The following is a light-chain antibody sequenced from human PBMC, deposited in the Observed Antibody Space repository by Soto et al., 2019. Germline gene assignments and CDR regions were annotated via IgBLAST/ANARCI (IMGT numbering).Light chain of an antibody. CDR2: DNT. Sequence: QSVLTQPPSVSGAPGQRVTVSCTGSSSNIGEGYTVHWYQKLPGTAPKLLIFDNTKRPSSVPDRFSGSKSGASASLAITGLQAEDEADYYCQSYDSSLSGVVFGGGTKVTVL. V-gene: IGLV1-40*01. J-gene: IGLJ2*01. CDR3: QSYDSSLSGVV. CDR1: SSNIGEGYT.